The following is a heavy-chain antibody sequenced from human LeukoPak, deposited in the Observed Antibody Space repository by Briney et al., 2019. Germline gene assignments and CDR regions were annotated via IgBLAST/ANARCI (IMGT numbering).Heavy chain of an antibody. CDR2: ISDGGNT. J-gene: IGHJ5*02. D-gene: IGHD7-27*01. CDR3: ARDNGGRFPNWFDP. V-gene: IGHV4-30-2*01. CDR1: GGSISGGEY. Sequence: SQTLSLTCTVSGGSISGGEYWSWIRQPPGKGLEWIAYISDGGNTYQNPSLGSRVTISVDRSKSQFSLMLSSVTAADTAMYYCARDNGGRFPNWFDPWGQGTLVTVSS.